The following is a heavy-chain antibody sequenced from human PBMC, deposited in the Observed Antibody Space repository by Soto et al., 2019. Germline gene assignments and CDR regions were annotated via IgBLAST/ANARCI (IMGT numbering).Heavy chain of an antibody. CDR2: IRSKANSYAT. CDR1: GFTFSGSA. CDR3: TRHREGGGSVNPYYYYYGMDF. V-gene: IGHV3-73*01. D-gene: IGHD2-15*01. Sequence: GGSLRLSCAASGFTFSGSAMHWVRQASGKGLEWVGRIRSKANSYATAYAASVKGRFTISRDDSKNTAYLQMSSLKTEDTAVYYCTRHREGGGSVNPYYYYYGMDFWGQGTTVTVSS. J-gene: IGHJ6*02.